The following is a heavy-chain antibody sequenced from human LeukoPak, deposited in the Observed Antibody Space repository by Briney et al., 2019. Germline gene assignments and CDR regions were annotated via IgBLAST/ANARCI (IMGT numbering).Heavy chain of an antibody. J-gene: IGHJ2*01. Sequence: PSETLSLTCAVSGGSISSGGYSWSWVRQPPGKGLEWIGYIYHSGSTYYNPSLKSRVTISVDRSKNQFSLKLSSVTAADTAVYYCARTGPFSSWYPHQYWYFDLWGRGTLVTVSS. V-gene: IGHV4-30-2*01. CDR1: GGSISSGGYS. CDR3: ARTGPFSSWYPHQYWYFDL. D-gene: IGHD6-13*01. CDR2: IYHSGST.